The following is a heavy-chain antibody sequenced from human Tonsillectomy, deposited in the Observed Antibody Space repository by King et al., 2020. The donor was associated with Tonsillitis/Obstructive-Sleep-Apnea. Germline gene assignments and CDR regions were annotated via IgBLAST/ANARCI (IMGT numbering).Heavy chain of an antibody. V-gene: IGHV2-5*02. D-gene: IGHD4-17*01. CDR1: GFSLSTSGVG. CDR3: AHRLYPVTRDAFDI. J-gene: IGHJ3*02. CDR2: IYWDDDK. Sequence: TLKESGPTLVKPTQTLTLTCTFSGFSLSTSGVGVGWIRQSPGKALEWLALIYWDDDKRYSPFLKSSLTITKDTSKNQVVLTRTNMEPVDTATYYCAHRLYPVTRDAFDIWGQGTMVTVSS.